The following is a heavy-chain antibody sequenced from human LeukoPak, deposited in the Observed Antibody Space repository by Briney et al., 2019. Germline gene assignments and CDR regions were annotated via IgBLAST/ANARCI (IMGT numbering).Heavy chain of an antibody. V-gene: IGHV3-7*03. Sequence: PGGSLRLSCAASGFTFSSYWMSWVRQAPGKGLEWVANIKQDGSEKYYVDSVKGRFTISRDNAKNSLYPQMNSLRAEDTAVYYCPIPLGGPKSGSYQGIDYWGQGTLVTVSS. D-gene: IGHD1-26*01. CDR3: PIPLGGPKSGSYQGIDY. CDR2: IKQDGSEK. CDR1: GFTFSSYW. J-gene: IGHJ4*02.